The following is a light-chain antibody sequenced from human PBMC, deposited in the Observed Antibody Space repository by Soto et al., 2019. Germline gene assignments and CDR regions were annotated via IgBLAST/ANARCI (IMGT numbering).Light chain of an antibody. CDR2: EVS. CDR3: SSHTSSSILDV. J-gene: IGLJ1*01. Sequence: QSVLAQPASVSGSPGQSITIFCTGTISDVGGYNYVSWYQQHPGRAPKLMIYEVSNRPSGVSNRFSGSKSGNTASLTISGLQAEDEADYYCSSHTSSSILDVFGTGTKGTVL. V-gene: IGLV2-14*01. CDR1: ISDVGGYNY.